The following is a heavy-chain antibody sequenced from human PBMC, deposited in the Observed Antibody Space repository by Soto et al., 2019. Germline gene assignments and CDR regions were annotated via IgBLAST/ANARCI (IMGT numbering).Heavy chain of an antibody. D-gene: IGHD6-19*01. V-gene: IGHV1-69*01. CDR1: GGTFSSYA. Sequence: QVQLVQSGAEVKKPGSSVKVSCKASGGTFSSYAISWVRQAPGQGLEWMGGIIPIFGTANYAQKFQGRVMITADESTSTTYMELSSLRSEDTAVYYCAREGIAVGLPGPYYFDYWGQGTLVTVSS. J-gene: IGHJ4*02. CDR2: IIPIFGTA. CDR3: AREGIAVGLPGPYYFDY.